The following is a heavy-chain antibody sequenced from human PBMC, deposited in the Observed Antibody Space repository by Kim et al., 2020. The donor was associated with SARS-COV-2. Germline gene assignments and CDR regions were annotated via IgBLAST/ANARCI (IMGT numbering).Heavy chain of an antibody. CDR3: ARVIVAAGPPLDY. CDR2: INAGNGNT. CDR1: GYTFTSYA. J-gene: IGHJ4*02. D-gene: IGHD5-12*01. V-gene: IGHV1-3*01. Sequence: ASVKVSCKASGYTFTSYAMHWVRLAPGQRLEWMGWINAGNGNTKYSQKFQGRVTITRDTSASTAYMELSSLSSEDTAVYYCARVIVAAGPPLDYWGQGTLVTVSP.